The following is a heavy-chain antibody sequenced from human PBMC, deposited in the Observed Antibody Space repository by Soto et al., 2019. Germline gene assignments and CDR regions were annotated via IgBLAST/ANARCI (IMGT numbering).Heavy chain of an antibody. CDR3: ARIRTYYYSSGSLNH. D-gene: IGHD3-22*01. Sequence: GASVTVSCKASGYAFTVFYLHWVRRAPGQGLEWMGWVNPNNGDTNYAQGFQGRVIMTRDTSITTAYMEVSRLRSDDTAVYYCARIRTYYYSSGSLNHWGQGTQVTVS. CDR2: VNPNNGDT. J-gene: IGHJ5*02. CDR1: GYAFTVFY. V-gene: IGHV1-2*02.